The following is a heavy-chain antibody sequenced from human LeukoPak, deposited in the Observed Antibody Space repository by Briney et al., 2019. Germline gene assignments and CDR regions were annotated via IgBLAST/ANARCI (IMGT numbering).Heavy chain of an antibody. J-gene: IGHJ4*02. CDR3: ARGPYSYGTDGRDY. CDR1: GFTVSSNY. Sequence: GGSLRLSCAASGFTVSSNYMSWVRQAPGKGLEWVSVIYSGGSTYYADSVKGRFTISRDNSKNTLYLQMNSLRAEDTAVYYCARGPYSYGTDGRDYWGQGTLVTVSS. D-gene: IGHD5-18*01. CDR2: IYSGGST. V-gene: IGHV3-53*01.